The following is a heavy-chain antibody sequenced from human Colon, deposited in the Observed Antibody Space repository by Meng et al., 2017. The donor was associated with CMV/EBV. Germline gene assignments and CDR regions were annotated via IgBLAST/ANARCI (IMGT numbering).Heavy chain of an antibody. D-gene: IGHD3-16*01. V-gene: IGHV3-53*01. CDR1: SGSTNY. J-gene: IGHJ4*02. Sequence: SGSTNYINWIRQAPGRGLEWVSLIYSGGDTYYSDSVKGRFTISKDNSKNTVYLQMNGLSLEDTAVYYCARGRGGLGPFDYWGQGTLVTVSS. CDR3: ARGRGGLGPFDY. CDR2: IYSGGDT.